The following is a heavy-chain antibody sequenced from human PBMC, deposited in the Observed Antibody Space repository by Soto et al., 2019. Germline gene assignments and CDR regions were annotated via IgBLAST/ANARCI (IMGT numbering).Heavy chain of an antibody. V-gene: IGHV3-73*02. D-gene: IGHD3-16*02. CDR3: IRFSRSLSWYFDL. J-gene: IGHJ2*01. CDR2: IRRKGNNYAT. Sequence: EVQLVESGGGLVQPGGSLKLSCAASGFTFSDSAMHWVRHASGKGLEWVGRIRRKGNNYATTYAASVKGRFTISRDDSKKTAYLQMNSLKTEDTAVYYCIRFSRSLSWYFDLWGRGTLVTVSS. CDR1: GFTFSDSA.